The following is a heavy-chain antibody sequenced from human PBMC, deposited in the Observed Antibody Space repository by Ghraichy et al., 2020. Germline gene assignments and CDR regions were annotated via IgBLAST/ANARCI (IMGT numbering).Heavy chain of an antibody. CDR1: GGSFSGYY. D-gene: IGHD1-14*01. CDR2: INHSGST. V-gene: IGHV4-34*01. Sequence: SETLSLTCAVYGGSFSGYYWSWIRQPPGKGLEWIGEINHSGSTNYNPSLKSRVTISVDTSKNQFSLKLSSVTAADTAVYYCARINRRGILSPSSGFDYWGQGTLVTVSS. J-gene: IGHJ4*02. CDR3: ARINRRGILSPSSGFDY.